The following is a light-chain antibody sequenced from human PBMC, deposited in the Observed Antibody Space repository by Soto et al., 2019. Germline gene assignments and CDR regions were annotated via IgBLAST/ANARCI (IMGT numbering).Light chain of an antibody. CDR2: EVS. CDR3: SSYTSTITPVL. CDR1: SSDVGGYNY. J-gene: IGLJ2*01. Sequence: QSVLTQPPSASGSPGQSVTISCTGTSSDVGGYNYVSWYQQHPGKAPKLMIYEVSNRPSGVSNRFSGSKSGNTASLTISGLQAEDEAEYYCSSYTSTITPVLFGGGTKLTVL. V-gene: IGLV2-14*01.